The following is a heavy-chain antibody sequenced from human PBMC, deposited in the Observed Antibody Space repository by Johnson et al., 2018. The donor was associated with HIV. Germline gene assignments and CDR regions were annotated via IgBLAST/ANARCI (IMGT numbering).Heavy chain of an antibody. Sequence: VQLVESGGGLVQPGGSLRLSCAASGFSFSSYWMTWVRQAPGKGLEWVASIKQDGSVKYYVDSVKGRFTISRDNAKNSLYLQLNSLRAEDTAVYYCARARVGCSFAGWGTDAFDIWGQGTMVTVSS. CDR2: IKQDGSVK. CDR3: ARARVGCSFAGWGTDAFDI. CDR1: GFSFSSYW. D-gene: IGHD5-18*01. J-gene: IGHJ3*02. V-gene: IGHV3-7*05.